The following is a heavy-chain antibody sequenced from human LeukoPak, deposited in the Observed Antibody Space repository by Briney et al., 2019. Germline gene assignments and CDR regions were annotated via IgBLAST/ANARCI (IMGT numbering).Heavy chain of an antibody. D-gene: IGHD6-13*01. V-gene: IGHV4-39*01. J-gene: IGHJ4*02. CDR2: VYYSGST. CDR1: GDSISSSSYY. CDR3: ARRQRKQQLPFDY. Sequence: SETLSLTCIVSGDSISSSSYYWGWIRQPPGKGLEWIASVYYSGSTYYNPSLNSRVTISVDTSKNQFSLKLSSVTAADTAVYYCARRQRKQQLPFDYWGQGTLVTVSS.